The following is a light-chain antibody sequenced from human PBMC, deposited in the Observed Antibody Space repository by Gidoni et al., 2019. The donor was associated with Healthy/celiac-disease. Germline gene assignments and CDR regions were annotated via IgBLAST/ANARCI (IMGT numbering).Light chain of an antibody. CDR1: RLRSYY. J-gene: IGLJ3*02. CDR2: GKN. V-gene: IGLV3-19*01. Sequence: SSELTQDPAVSVALGQTVRITCQGDRLRSYYASWYQQKPGQAPVLVIYGKNNRPSGIPDRFSGSSSGNTASLTITGAQAEDEADNYCNSRDSSGNHWVFGGGTKLTVL. CDR3: NSRDSSGNHWV.